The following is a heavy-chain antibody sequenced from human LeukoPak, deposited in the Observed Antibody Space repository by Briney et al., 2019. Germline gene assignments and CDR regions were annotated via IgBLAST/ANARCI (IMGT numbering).Heavy chain of an antibody. J-gene: IGHJ3*02. CDR1: GYTFTSYY. D-gene: IGHD3-9*01. V-gene: IGHV1-46*01. CDR3: ARISDNYDILTGYTAFDI. CDR2: INPSGGST. Sequence: ASVTVSFKASGYTFTSYYMHWLRQAPGQGLEWMGIINPSGGSTSYAQKFQGRVTMTRDTSTSTVYMELSSLRSEDTAVYYCARISDNYDILTGYTAFDIWGQGTMVTVSS.